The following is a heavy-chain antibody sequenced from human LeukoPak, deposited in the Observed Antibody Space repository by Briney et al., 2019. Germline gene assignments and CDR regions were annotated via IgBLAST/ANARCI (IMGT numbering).Heavy chain of an antibody. CDR2: IIPIFGTA. CDR3: ARDESGASIAAAGNEHYYYYYGMDV. CDR1: GGTFSSYA. J-gene: IGHJ6*02. D-gene: IGHD6-13*01. Sequence: SVKVSCKASGGTFSSYAISWVRQAPGQGLEWMGGIIPIFGTANYAQKFQGRVTITADESTSTAYMELSSLRSEDTAVYYCARDESGASIAAAGNEHYYYYYGMDVWGQGTTVTVSS. V-gene: IGHV1-69*13.